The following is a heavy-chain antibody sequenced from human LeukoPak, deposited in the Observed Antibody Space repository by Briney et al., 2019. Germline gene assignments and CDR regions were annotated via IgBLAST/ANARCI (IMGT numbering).Heavy chain of an antibody. V-gene: IGHV1-2*04. D-gene: IGHD6-13*01. J-gene: IGHJ4*02. CDR3: ARDLGWSSGWYYFDY. CDR2: INPNSGGT. Sequence: GASVKVSCKASGYTFTGYYMHWVRQAPGQGFEWMGWINPNSGGTNYAQKFQGWVTMTRDTSISTAYMELSRLRSDDTAVYYCARDLGWSSGWYYFDYWGQGTLVTVSS. CDR1: GYTFTGYY.